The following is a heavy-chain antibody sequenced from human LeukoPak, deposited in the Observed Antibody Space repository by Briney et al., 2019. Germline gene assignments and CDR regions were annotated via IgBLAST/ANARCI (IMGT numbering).Heavy chain of an antibody. V-gene: IGHV3-23*01. Sequence: PGGSLRLSCAASGFTFSSYAMTWVRQAPGKGPEWVSTISGSGGSTYYADSVKGRFTISRDNSKNTLYLQMNSRRAEDTAVYFCAKEGCSITSCSYFDYWGQGTLVTVSS. D-gene: IGHD2-2*01. CDR3: AKEGCSITSCSYFDY. CDR2: ISGSGGST. J-gene: IGHJ4*02. CDR1: GFTFSSYA.